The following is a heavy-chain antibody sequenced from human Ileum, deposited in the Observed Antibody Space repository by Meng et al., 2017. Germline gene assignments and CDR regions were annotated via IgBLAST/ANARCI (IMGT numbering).Heavy chain of an antibody. J-gene: IGHJ4*02. CDR2: HPGTWSYI. Sequence: GESGEGRLKPVRSLTLAFSVHRVTFSSDSMNGVRQAAGKVRDWVSFHPGTWSYIQYPEPMHGRFAICRDNAKDALYLQMNSLRAQDTAVYFCVLMTTFTHPGEYWGQGTLVTVSS. CDR3: VLMTTFTHPGEY. D-gene: IGHD3-16*01. CDR1: RVTFSSDS. V-gene: IGHV3-21*01.